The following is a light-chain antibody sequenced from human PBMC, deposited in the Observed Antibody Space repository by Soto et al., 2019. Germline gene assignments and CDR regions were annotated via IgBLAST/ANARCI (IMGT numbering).Light chain of an antibody. CDR2: GAS. CDR1: QSVSNNY. Sequence: EIVLTQSPGTLSLSPGERATLSCRASQSVSNNYLAWYQQKPGQAPRLLIYGASNRATGIPDRFSGSGSGTDFTLTISRLEHDDFAAYYCQQYGSSPPITFGQGTRLEIK. J-gene: IGKJ5*01. CDR3: QQYGSSPPIT. V-gene: IGKV3-20*01.